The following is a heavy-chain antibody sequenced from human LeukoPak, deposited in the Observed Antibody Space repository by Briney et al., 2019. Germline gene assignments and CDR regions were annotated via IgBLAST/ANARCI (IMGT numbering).Heavy chain of an antibody. D-gene: IGHD3-10*01. CDR1: GFSFSDSV. V-gene: IGHV3-30*04. J-gene: IGHJ4*02. CDR2: ISHDVKTT. Sequence: GKSLRLSCVASGFSFSDSVIHWVRQAPGKGLEWVAVISHDVKTTYYADSAKGRFTISRDNSRNTVFLQMNRLRPEDTAVYYCVKEAYYGWGSSPTFYFDYWGQGTRVTVSS. CDR3: VKEAYYGWGSSPTFYFDY.